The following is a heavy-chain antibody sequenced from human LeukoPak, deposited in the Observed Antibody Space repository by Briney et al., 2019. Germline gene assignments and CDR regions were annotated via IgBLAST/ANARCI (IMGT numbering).Heavy chain of an antibody. CDR2: ISSSSSTM. V-gene: IGHV3-48*01. J-gene: IGHJ3*02. D-gene: IGHD3-22*01. Sequence: GGSLRLSCAASGFIFSSYSMNWVRQAPGKGLEWVSYISSSSSTMYYAASVKGRFSISRDNAQNSLYLQMNSLRAEDTAVYYCVRDHHRRLYDSQARDTFDIWGQGTMVTVSS. CDR1: GFIFSSYS. CDR3: VRDHHRRLYDSQARDTFDI.